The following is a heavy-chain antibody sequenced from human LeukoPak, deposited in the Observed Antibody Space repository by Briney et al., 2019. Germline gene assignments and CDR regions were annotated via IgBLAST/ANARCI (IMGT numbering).Heavy chain of an antibody. CDR3: GRDPNGDYVGAFDF. J-gene: IGHJ3*01. CDR2: IRGSGAST. V-gene: IGHV3-23*01. Sequence: GGSLRLSCEASGFTFSNYAMTWVRQAPGKGLEWVSSIRGSGASTFYADSVKCRFAMSRDNSKGTLYLQMNSLRVGDTAVYYCGRDPNGDYVGAFDFGGQGTLVTVSS. D-gene: IGHD4-17*01. CDR1: GFTFSNYA.